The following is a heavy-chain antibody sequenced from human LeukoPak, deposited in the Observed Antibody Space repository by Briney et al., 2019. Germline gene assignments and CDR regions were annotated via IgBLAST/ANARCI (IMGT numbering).Heavy chain of an antibody. V-gene: IGHV1-8*03. CDR1: GYTFTSYD. J-gene: IGHJ4*02. D-gene: IGHD5-12*01. Sequence: ASLKLSCKASGYTFTSYDINWVRQATGQGLEWMGFINHNSSSTGYAQKFQGRFTITRNTSISTAYLEMSSLRSEDTAVYYCARGRSPGYPHYFGYWGQGTLVTVSS. CDR2: INHNSSST. CDR3: ARGRSPGYPHYFGY.